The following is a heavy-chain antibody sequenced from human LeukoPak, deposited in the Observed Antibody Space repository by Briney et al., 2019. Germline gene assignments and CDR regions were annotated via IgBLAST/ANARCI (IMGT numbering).Heavy chain of an antibody. Sequence: SETLSLPCTVSGGSISSYYWSWIRQPPGKGLEWIGYIYYSGSTNYNPSLKSRVTISVDTSKNQFSLKLSSVTAADTAVYYCARRADTAMVRRSGYFDYWGQGTLVTVSS. CDR1: GGSISSYY. J-gene: IGHJ4*02. V-gene: IGHV4-59*08. D-gene: IGHD5-18*01. CDR2: IYYSGST. CDR3: ARRADTAMVRRSGYFDY.